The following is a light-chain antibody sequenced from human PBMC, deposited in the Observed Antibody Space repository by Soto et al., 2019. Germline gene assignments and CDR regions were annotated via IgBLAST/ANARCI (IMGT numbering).Light chain of an antibody. J-gene: IGKJ4*01. Sequence: DIQMTQSPSSLSASAGDRVTITCRASQAISNYLAWYQQKPGGIPKLLIYAASTLQSGVPSRFSGSGSATDFTLTINNLQPEDAATYYCQKYNSASLTFGGGTKVEIK. CDR1: QAISNY. CDR2: AAS. V-gene: IGKV1-27*01. CDR3: QKYNSASLT.